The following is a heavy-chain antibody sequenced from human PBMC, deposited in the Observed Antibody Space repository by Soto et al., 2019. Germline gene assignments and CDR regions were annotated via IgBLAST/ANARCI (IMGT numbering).Heavy chain of an antibody. J-gene: IGHJ4*02. CDR1: GGSISSYY. CDR2: IYTSGST. D-gene: IGHD3-22*01. CDR3: ARNYDSSGYCDY. V-gene: IGHV4-4*07. Sequence: SSATLSLTSTVSGGSISSYYWSWIRQPAGKGLEWIGRIYTSGSTNYNPSLKSRVTMSVDTAKNQFSLKLSSVTAADTAVYYCARNYDSSGYCDYWGQGTLVTVSS.